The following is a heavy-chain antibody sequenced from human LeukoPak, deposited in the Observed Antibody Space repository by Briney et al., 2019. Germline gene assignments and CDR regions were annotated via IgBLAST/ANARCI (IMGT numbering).Heavy chain of an antibody. Sequence: ASVKVSCKASGYTFTSYYMHWVRQAPGQGLEWMGIINPSGGSTSYAQKFQGRVTMTRDTSTSTVYMELSSLRSEDTAVYYCARALSSSSWSGTNYFDYWGQGTLVTVSS. CDR3: ARALSSSSWSGTNYFDY. CDR1: GYTFTSYY. J-gene: IGHJ4*02. CDR2: INPSGGST. D-gene: IGHD6-13*01. V-gene: IGHV1-46*01.